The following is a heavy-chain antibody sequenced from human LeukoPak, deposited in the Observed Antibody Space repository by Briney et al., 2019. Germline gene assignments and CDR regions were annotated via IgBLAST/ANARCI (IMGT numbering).Heavy chain of an antibody. Sequence: GGSLRLSCAASGFTFSDLHIDWVRQAPGKGLEWVGRIRNKATSYTTEYAASVKGRFTISRDDSKNSVCLQMNNLQTEDTAVYYCAGGSRGYFDYWGQGTLVTVSS. CDR2: IRNKATSYTT. CDR1: GFTFSDLH. J-gene: IGHJ4*02. CDR3: AGGSRGYFDY. V-gene: IGHV3-72*01. D-gene: IGHD5-12*01.